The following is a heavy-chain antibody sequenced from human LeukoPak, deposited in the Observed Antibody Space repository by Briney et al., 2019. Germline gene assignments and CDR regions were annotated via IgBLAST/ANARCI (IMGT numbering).Heavy chain of an antibody. CDR3: ARKGGYSSGYYY. CDR1: GGSISSSSYY. V-gene: IGHV3-7*01. J-gene: IGHJ4*02. Sequence: PSETLSLTCTVSGGSISSSSYYWGWIRQPPGKGLEWVANIKQDGSEKDYVDSVKGRFTISRDNAKNSLYLQMDSLRVEDTAVYYCARKGGYSSGYYYWGQGTLVTVSS. D-gene: IGHD3-22*01. CDR2: IKQDGSEK.